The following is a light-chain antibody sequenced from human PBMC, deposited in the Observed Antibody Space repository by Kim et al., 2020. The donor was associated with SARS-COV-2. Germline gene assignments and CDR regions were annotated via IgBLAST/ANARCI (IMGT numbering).Light chain of an antibody. V-gene: IGKV4-1*01. Sequence: DILLNQSPDSLAVSLGERATINFRSSQSVLYSSNKKNYLAWYQQKAGQPPKVIISWASTRESGVPERFSGSGSGTDFTLTITSLQAEDAAIYYCHQHLSPPFSVGQGTKLEI. CDR1: QSVLYSSNKKNY. CDR2: WAS. J-gene: IGKJ2*01. CDR3: HQHLSPPFS.